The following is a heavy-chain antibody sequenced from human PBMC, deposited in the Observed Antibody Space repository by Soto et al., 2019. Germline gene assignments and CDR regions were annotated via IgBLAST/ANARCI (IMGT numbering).Heavy chain of an antibody. J-gene: IGHJ5*02. Sequence: SETLSLTCAVYGGSLSGYYWSWIRQPPGKGLEWIGEINHSGSTNYNPSLKSRVTISVDRSKNQFSLKLSSVTAADTAVYYCVRVPGPWGQGTLVTVSS. CDR1: GGSLSGYY. CDR3: VRVPGP. V-gene: IGHV4-34*01. CDR2: INHSGST.